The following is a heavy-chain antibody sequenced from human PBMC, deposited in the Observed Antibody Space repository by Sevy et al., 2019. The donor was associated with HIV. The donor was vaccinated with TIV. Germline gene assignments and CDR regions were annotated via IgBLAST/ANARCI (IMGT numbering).Heavy chain of an antibody. D-gene: IGHD3-22*01. Sequence: GGSLRLSCAASGFTFSSYSMNWVRQAPGKGLEWVSYISSSSSTIYYADSVKGRFTIYRDNAKNSLYLQMNSLRDEDTAVYYCARERKIYDSSGYYFHFDYWGQGTLVTVSS. J-gene: IGHJ4*02. CDR1: GFTFSSYS. CDR2: ISSSSSTI. CDR3: ARERKIYDSSGYYFHFDY. V-gene: IGHV3-48*02.